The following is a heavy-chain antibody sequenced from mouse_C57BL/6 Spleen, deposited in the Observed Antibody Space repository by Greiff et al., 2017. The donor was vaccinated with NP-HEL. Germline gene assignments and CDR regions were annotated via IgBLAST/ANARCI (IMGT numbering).Heavy chain of an antibody. CDR3: ARMEAYGTFDY. CDR2: LYPGDGDT. J-gene: IGHJ2*01. V-gene: IGHV1-82*01. Sequence: QVQLQQSGPELVKPGASVKISCKASGYAFSSSWMNWVKQRPGKGLEWIGRLYPGDGDTNYNGKFKGKATLTADKSSSTAYMQLSSLTSEDSAVYFCARMEAYGTFDYWGQGTTLTVSS. CDR1: GYAFSSSW. D-gene: IGHD2-1*01.